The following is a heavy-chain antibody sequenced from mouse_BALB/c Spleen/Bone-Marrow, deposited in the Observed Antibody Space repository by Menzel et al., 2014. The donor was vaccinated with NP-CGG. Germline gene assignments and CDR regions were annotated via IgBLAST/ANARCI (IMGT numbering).Heavy chain of an antibody. CDR2: IWSGGNT. Sequence: VQLQQSGPGLVQPSQSLSITCTASGFSLTSYGVHWVRQSPGKGLEWLGVIWSGGNTDYNAAFISRLSISKDNSKSQVFFKMNSLQANDTAIYYCARNLGDGYSFSYWGQGTLVTVSA. CDR1: GFSLTSYG. CDR3: ARNLGDGYSFSY. V-gene: IGHV2-2*02. D-gene: IGHD2-3*01. J-gene: IGHJ3*01.